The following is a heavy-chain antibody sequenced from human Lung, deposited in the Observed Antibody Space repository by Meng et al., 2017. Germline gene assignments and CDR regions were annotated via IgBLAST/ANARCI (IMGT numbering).Heavy chain of an antibody. Sequence: GGSGGGYVPRCGSLCLSCAGSGFILRSFWMQWVRQAPGKGLVGVSRIRGDGGSIVYADSVKGRFTISRDNAKNTLFLQMNSLRAEDTAVYYCARESGYFEYWGQGILVTVSS. CDR2: IRGDGGSI. J-gene: IGHJ4*02. CDR1: GFILRSFW. CDR3: ARESGYFEY. V-gene: IGHV3-74*03.